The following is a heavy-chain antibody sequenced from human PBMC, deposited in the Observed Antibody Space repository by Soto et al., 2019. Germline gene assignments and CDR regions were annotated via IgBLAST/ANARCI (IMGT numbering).Heavy chain of an antibody. CDR1: GFTFSSYA. Sequence: LRPSCAASGFTFSSYAMSWVRQAPGKGLEWVSAISGSGGSTYYADSVKGRFTISRDNSKNTLYLQMNSLRAEDTAVYYCAKGRGSDFWSGYYNYFDYWGQGTLVTVSS. V-gene: IGHV3-23*01. CDR2: ISGSGGST. J-gene: IGHJ4*02. D-gene: IGHD3-3*01. CDR3: AKGRGSDFWSGYYNYFDY.